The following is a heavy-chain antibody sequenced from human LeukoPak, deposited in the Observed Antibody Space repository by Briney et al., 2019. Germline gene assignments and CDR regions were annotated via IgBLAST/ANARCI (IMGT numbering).Heavy chain of an antibody. Sequence: GESLKISCKGSGYSFTSYWIGWVRQMPGKGLEWMGIIYPGDSDTRYSPSFQGQVTISADKSISTAYLQWSSLKASDTAMYYCARVGTDSSGYYYSKEGYYYYGMDVWGQGTTVTVSS. J-gene: IGHJ6*02. CDR2: IYPGDSDT. CDR1: GYSFTSYW. V-gene: IGHV5-51*01. CDR3: ARVGTDSSGYYYSKEGYYYYGMDV. D-gene: IGHD3-22*01.